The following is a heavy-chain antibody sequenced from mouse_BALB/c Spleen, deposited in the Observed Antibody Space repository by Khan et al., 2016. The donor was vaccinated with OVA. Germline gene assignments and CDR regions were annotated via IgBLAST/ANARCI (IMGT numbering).Heavy chain of an antibody. Sequence: EVQLQQSGPDLVKPGASVKMSCKASGYSFTGYYMNWVKQSHGKSLECIGRVNPNTGYTNYNQKFKGKAILIVDTSSSTAYMELRSLTSEDSAVYDCARGYDFFAYWGQGTLVTVSA. J-gene: IGHJ3*01. CDR3: ARGYDFFAY. CDR1: GYSFTGYY. D-gene: IGHD2-14*01. CDR2: VNPNTGYT. V-gene: IGHV1-26*01.